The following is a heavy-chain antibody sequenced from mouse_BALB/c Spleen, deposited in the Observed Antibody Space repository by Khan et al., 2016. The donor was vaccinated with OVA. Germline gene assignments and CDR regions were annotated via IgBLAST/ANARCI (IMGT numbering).Heavy chain of an antibody. CDR3: ARDGAYRRSDGWFGY. Sequence: QVQLQQSGAELARPAPSVKMSCKASGYSFTSYTIYWLNPRPGQGLEWFVYIIPGNGYSNYNPTFKDKGSLTTDTSSTTAYLQMSTVTSDDSAVYYGARDGAYRRSDGWFGYWGQGTLVTVSA. V-gene: IGHV1-4*01. CDR2: IIPGNGYS. J-gene: IGHJ3*01. D-gene: IGHD3-1*01. CDR1: GYSFTSYT.